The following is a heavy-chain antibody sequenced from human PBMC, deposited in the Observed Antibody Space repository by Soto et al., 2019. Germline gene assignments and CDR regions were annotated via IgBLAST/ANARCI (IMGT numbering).Heavy chain of an antibody. CDR1: GLTFSSPW. Sequence: EVQLVESGGTLVQPGGSLRLSCAASGLTFSSPWMSWVRQAPGKGLEWVANMKQDDSEKYYLESVKGRFTISRDNTKNSLDLQMYSLRVEDTAVYYCTRDDYYGGTSRDWGQGTLVTVSS. D-gene: IGHD4-17*01. CDR3: TRDDYYGGTSRD. CDR2: MKQDDSEK. V-gene: IGHV3-7*01. J-gene: IGHJ4*02.